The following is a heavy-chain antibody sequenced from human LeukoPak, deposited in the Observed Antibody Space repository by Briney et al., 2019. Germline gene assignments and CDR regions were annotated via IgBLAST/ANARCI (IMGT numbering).Heavy chain of an antibody. D-gene: IGHD3-22*01. CDR2: IYSGGST. Sequence: PGGSLRLSCAASGFTFSSYAMSWVRQAPGKGLEWVSVIYSGGSTYYADSVKGRFTISRDNSKNTLYLQMNSLRAEDTAVYYCARVGGSGYISEYYFDYWGQGTLVTVSS. V-gene: IGHV3-53*01. CDR1: GFTFSSYA. J-gene: IGHJ4*02. CDR3: ARVGGSGYISEYYFDY.